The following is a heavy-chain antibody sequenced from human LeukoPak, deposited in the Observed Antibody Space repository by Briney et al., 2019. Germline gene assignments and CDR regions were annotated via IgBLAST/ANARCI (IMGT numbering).Heavy chain of an antibody. D-gene: IGHD2-21*02. CDR3: ASGGAYCGAGCYLPAFDY. Sequence: SETLSLTCAVYGGSFSGYTWSWIRQPPGKGLEWIGEINHSGNTNYNPSLKSRVTVSVDTSKNQFSLKLSSVTAADTAVYYCASGGAYCGAGCYLPAFDYWGQGTLVTVSS. CDR2: INHSGNT. V-gene: IGHV4-34*09. CDR1: GGSFSGYT. J-gene: IGHJ4*02.